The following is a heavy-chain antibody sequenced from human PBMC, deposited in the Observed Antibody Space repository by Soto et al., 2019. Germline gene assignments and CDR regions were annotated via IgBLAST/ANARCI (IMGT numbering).Heavy chain of an antibody. Sequence: GGSLRLSCAASGFTFSSYSMNWVRQAPGKGLEWVSSISSSSIYIYYADSVKGRFTISRDNAKNSLYLQMNSLRAEDTALYYCARDSIVGYSGYEYDYWGQGTLVTVSS. J-gene: IGHJ4*02. CDR1: GFTFSSYS. CDR3: ARDSIVGYSGYEYDY. V-gene: IGHV3-21*01. D-gene: IGHD5-12*01. CDR2: ISSSSIYI.